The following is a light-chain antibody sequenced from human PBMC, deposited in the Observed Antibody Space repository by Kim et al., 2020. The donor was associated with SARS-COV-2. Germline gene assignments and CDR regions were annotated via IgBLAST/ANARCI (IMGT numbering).Light chain of an antibody. CDR3: NSRASNDNVL. CDR1: SLRSYY. Sequence: SSELTQDPAVSVALGQTVRITCQGDSLRSYYATWYQQKPGQAPILVIYGKNNRPSGIPDRFSGSSSGNTASLIITGTQADDEADYYCNSRASNDNVLFGG. V-gene: IGLV3-19*01. CDR2: GKN. J-gene: IGLJ2*01.